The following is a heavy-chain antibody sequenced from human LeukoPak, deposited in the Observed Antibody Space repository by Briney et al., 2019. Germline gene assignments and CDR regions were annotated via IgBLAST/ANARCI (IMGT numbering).Heavy chain of an antibody. D-gene: IGHD3-22*01. CDR1: GGSISSSSHY. V-gene: IGHV4-39*01. Sequence: SETLSLTCTVSGGSISSSSHYWGWIRQPPGKGLEWIGSIYYSGSTYYNPSLKSRVTISVDTSKNQFSLKLSSVTAADTAVYYCATYRITMIVVAKPGYFDLWGRGTLVTVSS. CDR2: IYYSGST. CDR3: ATYRITMIVVAKPGYFDL. J-gene: IGHJ2*01.